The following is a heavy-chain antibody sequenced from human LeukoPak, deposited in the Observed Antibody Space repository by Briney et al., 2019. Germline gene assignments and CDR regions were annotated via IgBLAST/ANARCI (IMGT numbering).Heavy chain of an antibody. J-gene: IGHJ5*02. CDR3: AKTEGSSGWYWWFDP. CDR2: ISYDGSNK. CDR1: GFTFSSYG. Sequence: GRSLRLSCAASGFTFSSYGMHWVRQAPGKGLEWVAVISYDGSNKYYADSVKGRFTISRDNSKNTLYLQMNSLRAEDTAVYYYAKTEGSSGWYWWFDPWGQGTLVTVSS. D-gene: IGHD6-19*01. V-gene: IGHV3-30*18.